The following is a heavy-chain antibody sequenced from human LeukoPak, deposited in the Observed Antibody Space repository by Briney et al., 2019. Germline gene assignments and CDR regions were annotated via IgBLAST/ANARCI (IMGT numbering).Heavy chain of an antibody. V-gene: IGHV1-18*01. CDR1: GCTFTNYG. J-gene: IGHJ5*02. D-gene: IGHD1-1*01. CDR3: ARDRATGTTIGGFDP. Sequence: ASVKVSCKTSGCTFTNYGISWVRQAPGQGLECIGWISAYNSNTNYAQKFQVRVTMTTDTSTSTAYMELRSLRSDDTAVYYCARDRATGTTIGGFDPWGQGTLVTVSS. CDR2: ISAYNSNT.